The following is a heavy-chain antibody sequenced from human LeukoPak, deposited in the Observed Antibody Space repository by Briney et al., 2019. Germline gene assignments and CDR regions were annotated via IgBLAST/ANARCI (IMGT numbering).Heavy chain of an antibody. V-gene: IGHV3-48*02. J-gene: IGHJ4*02. CDR1: GFTFSSYS. D-gene: IGHD3-22*01. CDR3: ARAPPRRYYDSSGSRIYYFDY. CDR2: ISSSSSTI. Sequence: PGGSPRLSCAASGFTFSSYSMNWVRQAPGKGLEWVSYISSSSSTIYYADSVKGRFTISRDNAKNSLYLQMNSLRDEDTAVYYCARAPPRRYYDSSGSRIYYFDYWGQGTLVTVSS.